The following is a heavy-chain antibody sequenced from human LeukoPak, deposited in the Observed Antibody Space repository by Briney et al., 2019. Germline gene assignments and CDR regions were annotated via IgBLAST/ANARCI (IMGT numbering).Heavy chain of an antibody. CDR1: GYTFTGYY. V-gene: IGHV1-2*04. Sequence: GASVKVSCKASGYTFTGYYMHWVRQAPGQGLEWMGWINPNSGGTNYAQKFQGWVTMTRDTSISAAYMELSRLRSDDTAVYYCARGKLLWFGELFYYYYYGMDVWGQGTTVTVSS. CDR3: ARGKLLWFGELFYYYYYGMDV. CDR2: INPNSGGT. J-gene: IGHJ6*02. D-gene: IGHD3-10*01.